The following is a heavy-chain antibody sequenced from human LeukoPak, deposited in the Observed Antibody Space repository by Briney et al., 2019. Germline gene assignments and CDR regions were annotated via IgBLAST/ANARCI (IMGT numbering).Heavy chain of an antibody. Sequence: GGSLRLSCAASGFTFSSYAMSWVRQAPGKGLEWVSAISGSGGSTYYADSVKGRFTISRDNSKNTLYLQMNSLRAEDTAVYYCAKLTTAMVTTNSDYWGQGTLVTVSS. V-gene: IGHV3-23*01. CDR1: GFTFSSYA. J-gene: IGHJ4*02. CDR2: ISGSGGST. D-gene: IGHD5-18*01. CDR3: AKLTTAMVTTNSDY.